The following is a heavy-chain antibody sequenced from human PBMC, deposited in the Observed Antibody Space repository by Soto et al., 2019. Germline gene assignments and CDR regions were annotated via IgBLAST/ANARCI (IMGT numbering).Heavy chain of an antibody. CDR1: GYSISSDYF. Sequence: SETLSLTCAVSGYSISSDYFWGWIRQPPGKGLEWIASIYHSGSTFYNPSLKSRVTISVDTSKNQFSLKLTSVIAADTAIYYCVRGPGSKAFDPWGQGTLVTVSS. J-gene: IGHJ5*02. CDR3: VRGPGSKAFDP. V-gene: IGHV4-38-2*01. CDR2: IYHSGST.